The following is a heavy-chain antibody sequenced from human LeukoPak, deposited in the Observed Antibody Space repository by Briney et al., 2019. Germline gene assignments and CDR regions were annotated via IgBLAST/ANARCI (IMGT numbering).Heavy chain of an antibody. CDR3: ARGMIAAAGASNWFDP. CDR1: GFTFSSYS. CDR2: ISGSSSYI. V-gene: IGHV3-21*01. J-gene: IGHJ5*02. Sequence: AGSLRLSCAASGFTFSSYSMNWVRQAPGKGMEWVSSISGSSSYIYYTDSVKGRFTISRDNAKNSLYLQMNSLRAEDTAVYYCARGMIAAAGASNWFDPWGQGTLVTVSS. D-gene: IGHD6-13*01.